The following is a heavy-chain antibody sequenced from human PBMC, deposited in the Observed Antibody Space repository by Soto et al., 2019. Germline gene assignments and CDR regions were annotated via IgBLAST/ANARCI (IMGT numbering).Heavy chain of an antibody. Sequence: EVQLLESGGGLVQPGGSLRLSCAASGFTFSSYAMSWVRQAPGKGLEWVLAISGSGGSTYYVDSVKGLFTISRDISKNTLSLQMNSLRAEDTAVYYCAKEAGTTYSWFDPWGQGTLVTVSS. CDR3: AKEAGTTYSWFDP. CDR1: GFTFSSYA. CDR2: ISGSGGST. J-gene: IGHJ5*02. D-gene: IGHD1-7*01. V-gene: IGHV3-23*01.